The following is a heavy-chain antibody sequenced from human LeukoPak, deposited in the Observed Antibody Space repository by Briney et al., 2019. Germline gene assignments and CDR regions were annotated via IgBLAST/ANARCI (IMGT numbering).Heavy chain of an antibody. J-gene: IGHJ6*02. CDR3: ARDPEMATMKSLPPYYYGMDV. CDR1: GCTFSSYA. D-gene: IGHD5-12*01. V-gene: IGHV1-69*04. Sequence: SVKVSCKASGCTFSSYAISWVRQAPGQGLEWMGRIIPILGIANYAQKFQGRVMITADKSTSTAYMELSSLRSEDTAVYYCARDPEMATMKSLPPYYYGMDVWGQGTTVTVSS. CDR2: IIPILGIA.